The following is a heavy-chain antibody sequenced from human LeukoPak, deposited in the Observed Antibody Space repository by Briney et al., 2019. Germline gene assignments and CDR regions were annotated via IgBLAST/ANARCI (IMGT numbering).Heavy chain of an antibody. CDR2: ISYDGSNK. CDR1: TFSFRNFA. D-gene: IGHD6-19*01. Sequence: GGSLRLSCAASTFSFRNFAMSWVRQAPGKGLEWVAVISYDGSNKYYADSVKGRFTISRDNSKNTLYLQMNSLRAEDTAVYYCAKDIEEWLVKGGGCFDYWGQGTLVTVSS. J-gene: IGHJ4*02. CDR3: AKDIEEWLVKGGGCFDY. V-gene: IGHV3-30*18.